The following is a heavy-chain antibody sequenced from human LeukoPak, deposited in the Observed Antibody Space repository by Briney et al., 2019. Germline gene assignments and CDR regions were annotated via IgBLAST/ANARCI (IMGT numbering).Heavy chain of an antibody. V-gene: IGHV3-23*01. J-gene: IGHJ4*02. CDR1: GFTFSTYA. Sequence: GGSLRLSCAASGFTFSTYAMSWVRQAPGKGLEWVSTISGSGANTYYADSVRGRFTISRDNSKNTLYLHMNSLRAEDTAVYYCAEERAGYTDPYYFDYWGQGTLVTVSS. CDR3: AEERAGYTDPYYFDY. CDR2: ISGSGANT. D-gene: IGHD3-16*02.